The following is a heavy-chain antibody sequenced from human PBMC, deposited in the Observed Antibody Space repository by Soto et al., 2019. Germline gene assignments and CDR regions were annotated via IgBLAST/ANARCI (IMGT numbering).Heavy chain of an antibody. V-gene: IGHV3-23*01. CDR2: ISGSGGST. CDR3: ASSSWSDPFDY. CDR1: GFTFSSYA. D-gene: IGHD6-13*01. J-gene: IGHJ4*02. Sequence: GGSLRLSCAASGFTFSSYAMSWVRQAPGKGLEWVSAISGSGGSTYYADSVKGWFTISRDNSKNTLYLQMNSLRAEDTAVYYCASSSWSDPFDYWGQGTLVTVSS.